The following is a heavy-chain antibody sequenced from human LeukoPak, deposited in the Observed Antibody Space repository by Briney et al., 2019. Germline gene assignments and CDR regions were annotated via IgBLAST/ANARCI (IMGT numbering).Heavy chain of an antibody. D-gene: IGHD6-19*01. CDR1: GLTFSSYW. J-gene: IGHJ4*02. CDR2: IKQDGSEK. Sequence: GGSLRPSCAASGLTFSSYWMSWVRQAPGKGLEWVANIKQDGSEKYYVDSVKGRFTISRDNAKNSLYLQMNSLRAEGTAVYYCARTWAGAFFDYWGQGTLVTVSS. V-gene: IGHV3-7*01. CDR3: ARTWAGAFFDY.